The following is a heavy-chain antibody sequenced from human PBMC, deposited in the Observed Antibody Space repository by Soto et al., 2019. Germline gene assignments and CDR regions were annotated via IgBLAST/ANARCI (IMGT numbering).Heavy chain of an antibody. Sequence: QVQLVESGGGVVQPGSSLRLSCAASGFSFKNYAFHWVRQAPGKGLEWVALISHNDEPKIFYADSVQGRFTISRDNFKNTVSLQMNSLRYEDTAVYHCAMGVRAETYYNAFDYWGQGTRVTVSS. CDR3: AMGVRAETYYNAFDY. CDR1: GFSFKNYA. V-gene: IGHV3-30-3*01. CDR2: ISHNDEPKI. J-gene: IGHJ4*01. D-gene: IGHD3-10*01.